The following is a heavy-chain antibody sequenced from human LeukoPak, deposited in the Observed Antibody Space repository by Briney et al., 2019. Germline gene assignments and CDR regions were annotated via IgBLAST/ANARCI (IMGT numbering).Heavy chain of an antibody. CDR2: IYSGGST. D-gene: IGHD5-18*01. V-gene: IGHV3-66*04. J-gene: IGHJ4*02. CDR1: GFTFSSYS. CDR3: ARQRGYSYGYNFDY. Sequence: GGSLRLSCAASGFTFSSYSMNWVRQAPGKGLEWVSVIYSGGSTYYADSVKGRFTISRDNSKNTLYLQMNSLRAEDTAVYYCARQRGYSYGYNFDYWGQGTLVTVSS.